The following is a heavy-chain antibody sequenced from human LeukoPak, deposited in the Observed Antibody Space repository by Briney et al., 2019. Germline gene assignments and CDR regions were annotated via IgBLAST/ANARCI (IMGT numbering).Heavy chain of an antibody. CDR3: ARRSSGWHPSDY. CDR2: INPNSGGT. CDR1: GYTFTGYY. J-gene: IGHJ4*02. D-gene: IGHD6-19*01. Sequence: ASVKVSCKASGYTFTGYYMHWVRQAPGQGLEWMGWINPNSGGTNYAQKFQGRVTMTRDTSISTAYMELSRLRSDDTAVYYCARRSSGWHPSDYWGQGTLATVSS. V-gene: IGHV1-2*02.